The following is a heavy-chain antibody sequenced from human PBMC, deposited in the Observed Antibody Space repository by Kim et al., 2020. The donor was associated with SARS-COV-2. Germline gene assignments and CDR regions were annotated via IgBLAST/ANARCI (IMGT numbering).Heavy chain of an antibody. J-gene: IGHJ4*02. Sequence: SETLSLTCTVSGGSISSGGYYWSWIRQHPGKGLEWIGYIYYSGSTYYNPSLKSRVTISVDTSKNQFSLKLSSVTAADTAVYYCATLPLYGSGTQDYWGQGTLVTVSS. CDR3: ATLPLYGSGTQDY. D-gene: IGHD3-10*01. CDR2: IYYSGST. V-gene: IGHV4-31*03. CDR1: GGSISSGGYY.